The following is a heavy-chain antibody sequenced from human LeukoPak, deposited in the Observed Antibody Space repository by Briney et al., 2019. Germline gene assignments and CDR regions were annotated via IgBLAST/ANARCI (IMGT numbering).Heavy chain of an antibody. CDR2: IYYRGST. V-gene: IGHV4-31*03. CDR1: GGSITSGGYY. CDR3: ASLGYYDSSGYYLYYFDY. D-gene: IGHD3-22*01. J-gene: IGHJ4*02. Sequence: SQTLSLTCTVSGGSITSGGYYWSWVRRHPGKGLDWIEYIYYRGSTYYNPSLKSRVTISVDTSKNQFSLKLSSVTAADTAVYYCASLGYYDSSGYYLYYFDYWGQGTLVTVSS.